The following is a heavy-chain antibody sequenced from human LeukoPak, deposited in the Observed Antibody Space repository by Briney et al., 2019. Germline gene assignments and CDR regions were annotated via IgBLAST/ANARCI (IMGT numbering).Heavy chain of an antibody. V-gene: IGHV3-23*01. CDR2: ISGGDGTT. CDR3: ATCPPTDSYPSFFES. CDR1: GFNFRNYV. J-gene: IGHJ4*02. Sequence: GGSLRLSCAASGFNFRNYVINWVRQAPGGGLEWVSGISGGDGTTFYADSLEGRFTISRDNSKNTLYLQMNSLRVADTVIYYCATCPPTDSYPSFFESWGQGTLVTVSS.